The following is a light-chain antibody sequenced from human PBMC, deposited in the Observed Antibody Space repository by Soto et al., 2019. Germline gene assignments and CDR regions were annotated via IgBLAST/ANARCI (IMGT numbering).Light chain of an antibody. CDR1: QSVSSN. V-gene: IGKV3-15*01. CDR2: GAS. J-gene: IGKJ2*01. Sequence: IVMTQSPATLSVSPGERATLSCRASQSVSSNLAWYQQKPGQAPRHLIFGASIRATGVPARFSAGGSGTEFTLTISSLQSEDFAIYYCQQYNDWPTYTFGQGTNLEIK. CDR3: QQYNDWPTYT.